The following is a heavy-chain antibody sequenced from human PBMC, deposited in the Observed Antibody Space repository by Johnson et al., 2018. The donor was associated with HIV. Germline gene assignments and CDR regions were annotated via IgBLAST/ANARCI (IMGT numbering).Heavy chain of an antibody. V-gene: IGHV3-7*01. J-gene: IGHJ3*02. CDR1: GFTFSSYW. D-gene: IGHD6-25*01. CDR2: IKQDGSEK. CDR3: AKDEIAAPLAFDI. Sequence: EVQLVESGGGLVQPGGSLRLSCAASGFTFSSYWMSWVRQAPGKGLEWVANIKQDGSEKYYVDSVKGRLTISRDNAKNTLYLQMNSLRVEDTAVYYCAKDEIAAPLAFDIWGQGTMVTVSS.